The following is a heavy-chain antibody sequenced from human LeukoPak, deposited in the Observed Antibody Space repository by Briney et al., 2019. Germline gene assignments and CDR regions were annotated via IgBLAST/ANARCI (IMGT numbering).Heavy chain of an antibody. J-gene: IGHJ6*03. CDR1: GFTFSTYN. D-gene: IGHD3-10*01. CDR2: ITSSSRYI. Sequence: GGSLRLSCTVSGFTFSTYNMNWVRQAPGKGLEWVSSITSSSRYIYYADSVRGRFTISRDNAKSSLYLQMNSLRAEDTAVYYCARERGDPMGRGVIIKHKYYYYMDVWGKGTTVTVSS. CDR3: ARERGDPMGRGVIIKHKYYYYMDV. V-gene: IGHV3-21*01.